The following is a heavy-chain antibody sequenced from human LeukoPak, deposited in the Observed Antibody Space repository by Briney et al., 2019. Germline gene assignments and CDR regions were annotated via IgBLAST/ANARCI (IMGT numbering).Heavy chain of an antibody. D-gene: IGHD2-2*01. V-gene: IGHV3-21*01. CDR1: GFTFSSYS. J-gene: IGHJ4*02. CDR3: ARARGRYCSSTSCHHQDFDY. Sequence: GGSLRLSCAASGFTFSSYSMNWVRQAPGKGLEWVSSISSSSSYIYYADSVKGRFTLSRGNAKNSLYLQMNSLRAEDTAVYCCARARGRYCSSTSCHHQDFDYWGQGTLVTVSS. CDR2: ISSSSSYI.